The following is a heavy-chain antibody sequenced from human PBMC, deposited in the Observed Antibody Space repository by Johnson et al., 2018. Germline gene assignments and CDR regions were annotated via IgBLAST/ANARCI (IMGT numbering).Heavy chain of an antibody. J-gene: IGHJ6*03. CDR2: ISGSGGST. D-gene: IGHD2-15*01. V-gene: IGHV3-23*04. CDR1: GFTFSSYA. Sequence: VQLVESGGGLVQPGGSLRLSCAASGFTFSSYAMSWVRQAPGKGLEWVSAISGSGGSTYYADSVKGRFTISRDNSKNTLYLQMNSLRAEDTAVYYCAKLVVVAAYYDYYMDVWGKGTTVTVSS. CDR3: AKLVVVAAYYDYYMDV.